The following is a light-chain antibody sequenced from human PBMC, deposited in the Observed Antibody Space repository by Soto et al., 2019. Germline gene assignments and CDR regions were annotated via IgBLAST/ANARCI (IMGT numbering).Light chain of an antibody. CDR1: QSVINNY. CDR2: GAS. V-gene: IGKV3-20*01. CDR3: QQYGSSGT. J-gene: IGKJ1*01. Sequence: EILLTQSPGTLSLSPGERATLSSRASQSVINNYLAWYQQKPGQAPRLLIYGASNRATGIPDRFSGSGSGTDFTLTISRLEPEDFAVYYCQQYGSSGTFGQGTKVDIK.